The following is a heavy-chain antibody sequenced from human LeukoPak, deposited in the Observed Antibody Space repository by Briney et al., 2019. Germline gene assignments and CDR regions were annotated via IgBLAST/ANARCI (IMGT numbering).Heavy chain of an antibody. CDR3: ASYGDYVGYFDY. CDR2: IYYSGST. Sequence: SETLPLTCPVYGGSMSSGGYYWRLIRQPPKKSLEWIGYIYYSGSTYYNPSLKSRVTISVDTSKNQFSLKLSSVTAADTAVYYCASYGDYVGYFDYWGQGTLVTVSS. V-gene: IGHV4-30-4*01. CDR1: GGSMSSGGYY. J-gene: IGHJ4*02. D-gene: IGHD4-17*01.